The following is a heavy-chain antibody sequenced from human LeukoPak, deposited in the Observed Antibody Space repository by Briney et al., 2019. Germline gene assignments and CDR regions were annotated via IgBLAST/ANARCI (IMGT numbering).Heavy chain of an antibody. CDR2: INPNSGGT. D-gene: IGHD3-10*01. CDR1: GYTFTVYY. CDR3: ASDAWFGEFHPLDY. J-gene: IGHJ4*02. V-gene: IGHV1-2*02. Sequence: ASVKVSCTASGYTFTVYYMHRVRQAPGQGREWMGWINPNSGGTNYAQKFQGRVTMTRDTSISTAYMELSRLRSDDTAVYYCASDAWFGEFHPLDYWGQGTLVAVSS.